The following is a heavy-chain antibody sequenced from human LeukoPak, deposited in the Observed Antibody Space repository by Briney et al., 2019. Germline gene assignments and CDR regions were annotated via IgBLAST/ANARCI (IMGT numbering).Heavy chain of an antibody. J-gene: IGHJ4*02. CDR2: ISSSSSYI. Sequence: GGSLRLSCAASGFTFSRYSMNWVRQAPGKGLEWVSSISSSSSYIYYADSVKGRFTISRDNAKNSLYLQMNSLRAEDTAVYYCASDGLPTVDTAMVYYFDYWGQGTLVTVSS. CDR1: GFTFSRYS. V-gene: IGHV3-21*01. CDR3: ASDGLPTVDTAMVYYFDY. D-gene: IGHD5-18*01.